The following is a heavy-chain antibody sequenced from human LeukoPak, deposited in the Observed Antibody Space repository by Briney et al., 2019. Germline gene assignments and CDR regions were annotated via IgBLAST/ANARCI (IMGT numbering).Heavy chain of an antibody. Sequence: SQTLSLTCTVSGASITSYFWSWVRQPPGKGLEWIGYVYYTESPNYNPSLKSRLTISVDTSKNQFSLRLTSVTPADTAVYYCALGAAFDIWGQGTMVTVSS. CDR2: VYYTESP. V-gene: IGHV4-59*01. CDR3: ALGAAFDI. CDR1: GASITSYF. J-gene: IGHJ3*02.